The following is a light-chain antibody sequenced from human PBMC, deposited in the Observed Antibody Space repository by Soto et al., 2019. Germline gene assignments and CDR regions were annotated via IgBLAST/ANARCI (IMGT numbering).Light chain of an antibody. J-gene: IGLJ1*01. V-gene: IGLV2-14*03. CDR1: SSDVGGYNY. Sequence: QSALTQPASVSGSPGQSITISCTGTSSDVGGYNYVSWYQHPPGKAPKLLIYDVSNRPSGVSNRFSGSKSGITASLTISGLQAEDEADYYCSSYTIISTYVFGTGTKLTVL. CDR2: DVS. CDR3: SSYTIISTYV.